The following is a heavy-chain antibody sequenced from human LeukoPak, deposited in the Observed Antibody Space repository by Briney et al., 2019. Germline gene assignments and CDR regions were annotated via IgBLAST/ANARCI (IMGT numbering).Heavy chain of an antibody. CDR3: AKDAMTTVTTYAFDI. CDR2: IRYDGSNK. D-gene: IGHD4-17*01. V-gene: IGHV3-30*02. Sequence: PGGSLRLSCAASGFTFTNYWMSWVRQAPGKGLEWVAFIRYDGSNKYYADSVKGRFTISRDNSKNTLYLQMNSLRAEDTAVYYCAKDAMTTVTTYAFDIWGQGTMVTVSS. J-gene: IGHJ3*02. CDR1: GFTFTNYW.